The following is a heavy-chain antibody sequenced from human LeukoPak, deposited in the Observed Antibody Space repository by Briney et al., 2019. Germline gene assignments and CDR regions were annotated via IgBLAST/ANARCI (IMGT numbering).Heavy chain of an antibody. V-gene: IGHV4-30-2*01. Sequence: SETLSLTCAVSGGSISSGGYSWSWIRQPPGKGLEWIGEINHSGSTNYNPSLKSRVTISVDTSKNQFSLKLSSVTAADTAVHYCARGPPNIVVVPAAIRGYGMDVWGQGTTVTVSS. CDR3: ARGPPNIVVVPAAIRGYGMDV. CDR1: GGSISSGGYS. J-gene: IGHJ6*02. CDR2: INHSGST. D-gene: IGHD2-2*02.